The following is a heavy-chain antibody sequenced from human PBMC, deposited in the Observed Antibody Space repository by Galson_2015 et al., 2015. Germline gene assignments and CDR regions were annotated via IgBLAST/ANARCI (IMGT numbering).Heavy chain of an antibody. Sequence: SLRLSCAASEFTFSSYYMSWVRQAPGKGLEWVSSISSTTTYIYYADSVKGRFTISRDNAMNSLYLQMNSLGAEDTAVYYCARQILDYDFWSGYYPTNFDYWGQGTLVTVSS. D-gene: IGHD3-3*01. V-gene: IGHV3-21*01. CDR2: ISSTTTYI. J-gene: IGHJ4*02. CDR3: ARQILDYDFWSGYYPTNFDY. CDR1: EFTFSSYY.